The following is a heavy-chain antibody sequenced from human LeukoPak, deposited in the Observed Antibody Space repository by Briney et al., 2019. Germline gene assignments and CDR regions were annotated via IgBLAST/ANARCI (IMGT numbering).Heavy chain of an antibody. D-gene: IGHD3-9*01. CDR1: GFTFDDYA. CDR3: AKDIARYFDWYGGDY. V-gene: IGHV3-9*01. J-gene: IGHJ4*02. CDR2: ISWNSGSI. Sequence: PGRSLRLSCAASGFTFDDYAMHWVRQAPGKGLEWVSGISWNSGSIGYADSVKGRFTISRDNAKNSLYLQMNSLRAEDTALYYCAKDIARYFDWYGGDYWGQGTLVTVPS.